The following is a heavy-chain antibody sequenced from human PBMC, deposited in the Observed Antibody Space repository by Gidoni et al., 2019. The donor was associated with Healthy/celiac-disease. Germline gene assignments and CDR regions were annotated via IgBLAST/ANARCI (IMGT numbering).Heavy chain of an antibody. CDR1: GFTFSSYS. J-gene: IGHJ5*02. Sequence: EVQLVESGGGLVKPGGSLRLSCAASGFTFSSYSMNWVRQAPGKGLEWVSSISSSSSYIYYADSVKGRFTISRDNAKNSLYLQMNSLRAEDTAVYYCARERSGFGELFEDWFDPWGQGTLVTVSS. CDR3: ARERSGFGELFEDWFDP. CDR2: ISSSSSYI. D-gene: IGHD3-10*01. V-gene: IGHV3-21*01.